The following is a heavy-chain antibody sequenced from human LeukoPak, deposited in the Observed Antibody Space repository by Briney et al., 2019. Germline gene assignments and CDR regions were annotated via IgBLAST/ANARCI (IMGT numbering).Heavy chain of an antibody. CDR2: LYSGGNT. J-gene: IGHJ4*02. V-gene: IGHV3-53*05. CDR1: GFTVSSNY. Sequence: GGSLRLSCAVSGFTVSSNYMSWVRQAPGKGLEWVSVLYSGGNTYYADSVTGRFTISRDHSKNTLHLQMNSLRVEDTAVYYCARDGFGTLEFGGQGTLVTVSS. CDR3: ARDGFGTLEF. D-gene: IGHD3-10*01.